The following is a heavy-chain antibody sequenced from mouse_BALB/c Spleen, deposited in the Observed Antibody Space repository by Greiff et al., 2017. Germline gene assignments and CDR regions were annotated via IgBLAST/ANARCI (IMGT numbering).Heavy chain of an antibody. CDR1: GYTFTDYY. J-gene: IGHJ3*01. D-gene: IGHD5-5*01. Sequence: VKLQESGAELARPGASVKLSCKASGYTFTDYYINWVKQRTGQGLEWIGEIYPGSGNTYYNEKFKGKATLTADKSSSTAYMQLSSLTSEDSAVYFCAREGVGLPLFAYWGQGTLVTVSA. CDR3: AREGVGLPLFAY. V-gene: IGHV1-77*01. CDR2: IYPGSGNT.